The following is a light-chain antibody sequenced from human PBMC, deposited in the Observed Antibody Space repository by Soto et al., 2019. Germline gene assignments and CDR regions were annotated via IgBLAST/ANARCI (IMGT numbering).Light chain of an antibody. J-gene: IGLJ1*01. V-gene: IGLV2-23*01. Sequence: QSALTQPASVSGSPGQSITISCTGTSSDVGSYNLVSWYQQHPGKDPKVMIYEGCKRPSGVSNRFTGSKSGNTASLTISGLQAEDEGDYYCCSYADGSIYFFGTGTKVTVL. CDR3: CSYADGSIYF. CDR1: SSDVGSYNL. CDR2: EGC.